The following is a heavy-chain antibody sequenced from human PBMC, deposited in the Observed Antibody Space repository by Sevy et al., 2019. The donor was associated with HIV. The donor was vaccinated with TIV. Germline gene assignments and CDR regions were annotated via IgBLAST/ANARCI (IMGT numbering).Heavy chain of an antibody. CDR1: GFSLSTSGVG. CDR2: IYWNDDK. CDR3: AHSQPFDWLWYNWFDP. D-gene: IGHD3-9*01. V-gene: IGHV2-5*01. J-gene: IGHJ5*02. Sequence: SGPTLVNPTQTLTLTCTFSGFSLSTSGVGVGWIRQPPGKALEWLALIYWNDDKRYSPSLKSRLTITKDTSKNQVVLTLTTMDPVDTATYYCAHSQPFDWLWYNWFDPWGQGTLVTVSS.